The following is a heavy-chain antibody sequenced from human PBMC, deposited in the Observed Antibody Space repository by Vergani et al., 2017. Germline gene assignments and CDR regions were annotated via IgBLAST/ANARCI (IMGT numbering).Heavy chain of an antibody. Sequence: QVQLVQSGAEVKKPGASVKVSCKASGYTFTSYYMHWVRQAPGQGLEWMGIINPSGGSTSYAQKFQGRVTMTRDTATSTVYMELSSLRSEDTAVYYCARGEEYYYDYYGMDVWGRGGTGTVSS. CDR2: INPSGGST. CDR1: GYTFTSYY. J-gene: IGHJ6*02. V-gene: IGHV1-46*01. D-gene: IGHD3-16*01. CDR3: ARGEEYYYDYYGMDV.